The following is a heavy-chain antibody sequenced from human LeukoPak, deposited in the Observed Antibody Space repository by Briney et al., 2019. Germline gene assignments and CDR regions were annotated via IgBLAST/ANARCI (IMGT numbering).Heavy chain of an antibody. J-gene: IGHJ5*02. CDR2: ISGSSTI. D-gene: IGHD2-15*01. CDR3: ARGVVVVVAATYNWFDP. CDR1: GFTFSSYS. Sequence: GGSLRLSCAASGFTFSSYSMNWVRQAPGKGLEWVSYISGSSTIYYADSVKGRFTISRDNAKNSLYLQMNSLRAEDTAVYYCARGVVVVVAATYNWFDPWGQGTLVTVSS. V-gene: IGHV3-48*01.